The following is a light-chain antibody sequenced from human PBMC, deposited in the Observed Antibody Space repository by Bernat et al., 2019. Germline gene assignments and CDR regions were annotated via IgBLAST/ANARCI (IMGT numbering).Light chain of an antibody. CDR2: AAS. CDR3: QQSYSSPRT. V-gene: IGKV1-39*01. J-gene: IGKJ5*01. Sequence: DIQMTQSPSSLSASVGDRVTITCRASQGISGYLNWYQQKPGRAPNLLIYAASSLQSGVPSRFSGSGSGTDFTLTISSLQPEDFATYYCQQSYSSPRTFGQGTRLEIK. CDR1: QGISGY.